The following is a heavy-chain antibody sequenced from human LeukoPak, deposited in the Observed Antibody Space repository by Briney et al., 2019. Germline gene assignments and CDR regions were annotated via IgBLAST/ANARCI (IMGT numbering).Heavy chain of an antibody. V-gene: IGHV4-30-4*01. CDR1: GGSISSGDYY. CDR3: ARDLGDYYYYYGMDV. Sequence: SETLSLTCTVSGGSISSGDYYWSWIRQPPGKGLEWIGYIYYSGSTYYNPSLKSRVTISVDTSKNQFSLKLSSVTAADTAVYYCARDLGDYYYYYGMDVWGQGTTVTVSS. J-gene: IGHJ6*02. D-gene: IGHD7-27*01. CDR2: IYYSGST.